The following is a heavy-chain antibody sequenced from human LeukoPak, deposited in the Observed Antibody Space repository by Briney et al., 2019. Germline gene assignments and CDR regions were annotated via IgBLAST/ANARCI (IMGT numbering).Heavy chain of an antibody. Sequence: PSETLSLTCTVSGGSISSYYWSWIRQPPGKGLEWIGYIYTSGSTNYNPSLKSRVTISVDTSKNQFSLKPSSVTAADTAVYYCARQRYYYYYMDVWGKGTTVTVSS. CDR1: GGSISSYY. CDR2: IYTSGST. V-gene: IGHV4-4*09. CDR3: ARQRYYYYYMDV. D-gene: IGHD5-24*01. J-gene: IGHJ6*03.